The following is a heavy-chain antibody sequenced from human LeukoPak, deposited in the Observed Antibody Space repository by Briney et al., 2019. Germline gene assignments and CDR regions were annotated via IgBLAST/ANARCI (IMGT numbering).Heavy chain of an antibody. CDR1: GFTFSSYG. V-gene: IGHV3-30*02. CDR3: AKDPTHYRVWDDYDSTVLSY. J-gene: IGHJ4*02. Sequence: GGSLRLSCAASGFTFSSYGMHWVRQAPGKGLEWAAFIRYDGSNQYYADSVKGRFTISRDNSKNTLYLQMNSLRAADTAVYYCAKDPTHYRVWDDYDSTVLSYWGQGTLVTVSS. D-gene: IGHD3-22*01. CDR2: IRYDGSNQ.